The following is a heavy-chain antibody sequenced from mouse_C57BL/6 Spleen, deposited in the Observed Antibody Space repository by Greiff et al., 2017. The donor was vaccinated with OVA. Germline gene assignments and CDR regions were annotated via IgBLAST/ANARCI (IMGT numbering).Heavy chain of an antibody. D-gene: IGHD3-3*01. J-gene: IGHJ2*01. Sequence: EVQRVESEGGLVQPGSSMKLSCTASGFTFSDYYMAWVRQVPEKGLEWVANINYDGSSTYYLDSLKSRFIISRDNAKNILYLQMSSLKSEDTATYYCARDAGTGVFDYWGQGTTLTVSS. CDR2: INYDGSST. V-gene: IGHV5-16*01. CDR1: GFTFSDYY. CDR3: ARDAGTGVFDY.